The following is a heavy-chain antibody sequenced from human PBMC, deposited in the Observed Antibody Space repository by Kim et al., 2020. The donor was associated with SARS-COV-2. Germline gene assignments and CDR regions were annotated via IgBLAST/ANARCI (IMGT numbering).Heavy chain of an antibody. Sequence: GGSLRLSCVATGFTINTYWINWVRQAPGKGLVWVSRISNGWSHPQYADYVKGRFTISRETAENNVIRKMHRLRAEDTAVYYCASGMFSSGCDVWGQGTTGTISS. J-gene: IGHJ6*02. CDR1: GFTINTYW. CDR3: ASGMFSSGCDV. V-gene: IGHV3-74*01. CDR2: ISNGWSHP. D-gene: IGHD6-25*01.